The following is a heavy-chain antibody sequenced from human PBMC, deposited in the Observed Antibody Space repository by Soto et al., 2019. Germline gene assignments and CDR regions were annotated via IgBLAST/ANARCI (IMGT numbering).Heavy chain of an antibody. Sequence: GESLKISCKGSGYSFTSYWIGWVRQMPGKGLEWMGIIYPGDSDTRYSPSFQGQVTISADKSISTAYLQWSSLKAPDTAMYYCARIRKAGSDYYYYGMDVWGQGTTVTVSS. CDR1: GYSFTSYW. D-gene: IGHD3-10*01. CDR3: ARIRKAGSDYYYYGMDV. J-gene: IGHJ6*02. V-gene: IGHV5-51*01. CDR2: IYPGDSDT.